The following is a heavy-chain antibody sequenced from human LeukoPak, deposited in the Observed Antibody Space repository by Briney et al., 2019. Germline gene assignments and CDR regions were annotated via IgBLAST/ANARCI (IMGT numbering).Heavy chain of an antibody. CDR1: GGSFSGYY. Sequence: SETLSLTCAVYGGSFSGYYWSWIRQPPGKGLEWIGEINHSGSTNYNPSLKSRVTISVDTSKNQFSLKLSSVTAADTAVYYCARVTLRDGYNFSYWGQGTLVTVSS. CDR2: INHSGST. V-gene: IGHV4-34*01. J-gene: IGHJ4*02. D-gene: IGHD5-24*01. CDR3: ARVTLRDGYNFSY.